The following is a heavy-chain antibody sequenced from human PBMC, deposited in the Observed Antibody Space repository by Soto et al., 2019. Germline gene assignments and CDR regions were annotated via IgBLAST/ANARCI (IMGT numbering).Heavy chain of an antibody. J-gene: IGHJ4*02. CDR2: MYYSGST. D-gene: IGHD4-4*01. CDR1: GGSIRSGGYS. Sequence: PSETLALTCAVSGGSIRSGGYSWSWIRQPPGKGLEWIGYMYYSGSTNYNPSLKSRVTISIDTSKNQFSLKLSSVTAADTAVYYCTTALGPFYSFAYWGQGTLVTVSS. V-gene: IGHV4-30-2*01. CDR3: TTALGPFYSFAY.